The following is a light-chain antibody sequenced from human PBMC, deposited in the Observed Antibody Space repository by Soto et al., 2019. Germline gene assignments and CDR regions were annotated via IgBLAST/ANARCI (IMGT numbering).Light chain of an antibody. CDR3: VAWDDSLGGVV. CDR1: SSNIGSNY. J-gene: IGLJ2*01. CDR2: RNN. Sequence: QSVLTQPPSASGTPGQRVTISCSGSSSNIGSNYVYWYQQLPGTAPKLLIYRNNHRPSGVADRFSGSNSGTSASLALSGLRSEAEADYYCVAWDDSLGGVVFGGGTKLTVL. V-gene: IGLV1-47*01.